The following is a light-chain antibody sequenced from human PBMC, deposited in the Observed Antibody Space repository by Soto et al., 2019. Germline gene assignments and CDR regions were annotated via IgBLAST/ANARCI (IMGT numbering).Light chain of an antibody. V-gene: IGLV2-11*01. CDR2: DVT. J-gene: IGLJ3*02. CDR1: SSDVGGYNY. Sequence: QSALTQPHSVSGSPGQSVTISCTGTSSDVGGYNYVSWYQQHPGEAPKLMIYDVTKRPSGVPDRLSGSRSGNTASLIISGLQAEDEADYYCCSYAASYTWVFGGGTNLTVL. CDR3: CSYAASYTWV.